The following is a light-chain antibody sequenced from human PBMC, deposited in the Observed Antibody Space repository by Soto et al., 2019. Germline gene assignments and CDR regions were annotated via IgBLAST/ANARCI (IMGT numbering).Light chain of an antibody. CDR1: QGISKS. CDR3: QKYNSAPYT. Sequence: DIQMTQSPSSLSGSVVDRVTITCRARQGISKSLAWSQQKPGKVPKLLIYAASTLQSGVPSRFSGSGSGTDFTLTISSLQPEDVATYYCQKYNSAPYTFGQGTKLEIK. J-gene: IGKJ2*01. CDR2: AAS. V-gene: IGKV1-27*01.